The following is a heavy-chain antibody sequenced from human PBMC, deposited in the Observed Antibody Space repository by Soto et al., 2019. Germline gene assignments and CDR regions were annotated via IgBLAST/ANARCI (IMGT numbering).Heavy chain of an antibody. D-gene: IGHD4-17*01. CDR3: ARDFGRVTTGKTDRYYYYYYGMDV. Sequence: QPGGSLRLSCAASGFTFSSYSMNWVRQAPGKGLEWVSYISSSSSTIYYADSVKGRFTISRDNAKNSLYLQMNSLRDEDTAAYYCARDFGRVTTGKTDRYYYYYYGMDVWGQGTTVTVSS. CDR1: GFTFSSYS. V-gene: IGHV3-48*02. CDR2: ISSSSSTI. J-gene: IGHJ6*02.